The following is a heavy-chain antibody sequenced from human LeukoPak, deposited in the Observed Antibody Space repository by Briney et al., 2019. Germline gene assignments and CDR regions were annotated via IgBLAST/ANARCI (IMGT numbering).Heavy chain of an antibody. D-gene: IGHD3-22*01. V-gene: IGHV1-2*02. Sequence: ASVKVSCKASGYTFTGYYMHWVRQAPGQGLEWMGWINPNSGGTNYAQKFQGRVTMTRDTSISTAYMELSRLRSDDTAVYYCARDSYDSSARPTHLYYYYYMDVWGKGTTVTVSS. CDR2: INPNSGGT. J-gene: IGHJ6*03. CDR1: GYTFTGYY. CDR3: ARDSYDSSARPTHLYYYYYMDV.